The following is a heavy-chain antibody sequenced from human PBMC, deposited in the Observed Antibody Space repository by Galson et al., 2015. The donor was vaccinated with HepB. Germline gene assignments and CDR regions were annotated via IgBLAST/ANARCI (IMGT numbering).Heavy chain of an antibody. CDR1: GGTFSSYA. CDR3: ARDLAAAITNWFDP. CDR2: IIPIFGTA. D-gene: IGHD2-15*01. J-gene: IGHJ5*02. Sequence: SVKVSCKASGGTFSSYAISWVRQAPGQGLEWMRGIIPIFGTANYAQKFQGRVTITADESTSTAYMELSSLRSEDTAVYYCARDLAAAITNWFDPWGQGTLVTVSS. V-gene: IGHV1-69*13.